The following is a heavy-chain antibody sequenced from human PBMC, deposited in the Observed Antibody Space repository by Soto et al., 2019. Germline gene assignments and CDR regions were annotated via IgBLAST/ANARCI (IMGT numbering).Heavy chain of an antibody. CDR3: ARGTYDFWSGYYSYMDV. CDR2: ISAYNGNT. CDR1: GYTFTIYG. V-gene: IGHV1-18*01. Sequence: GASVKVSCKASGYTFTIYGIIWVRQAPGQGLEWMGWISAYNGNTNYAQKLQGRVTMTTDTSTSTAYMELRSLRSDDTAVYYCARGTYDFWSGYYSYMDVWGKGTTVTVSS. D-gene: IGHD3-3*01. J-gene: IGHJ6*03.